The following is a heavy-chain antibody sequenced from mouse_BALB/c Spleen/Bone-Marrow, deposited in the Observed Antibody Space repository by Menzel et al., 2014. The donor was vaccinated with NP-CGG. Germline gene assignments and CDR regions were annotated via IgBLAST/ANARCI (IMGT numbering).Heavy chain of an antibody. CDR3: ARDINYDIYWYFDV. V-gene: IGHV7-3*02. Sequence: EVNLVESGGGLVQPGGSLRLSCATSGFTFTDYYMSWVRQPPGKALEWLGFIRNKAKGYTSENSASVKGRFTISRDNSQSILYLQMNTLRAEDSATYYCARDINYDIYWYFDVWAQGPRSPSPQ. CDR2: IRNKAKGYTS. D-gene: IGHD2-4*01. J-gene: IGHJ1*01. CDR1: GFTFTDYY.